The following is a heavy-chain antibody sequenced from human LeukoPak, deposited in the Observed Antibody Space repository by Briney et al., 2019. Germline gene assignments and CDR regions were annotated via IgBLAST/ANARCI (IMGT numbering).Heavy chain of an antibody. D-gene: IGHD3-22*01. Sequence: GASVKVSCKVSGYTLTELSMHWVRQAPGQGLEWMGGIIPIFGTANYAQKFQGRVTITADESTSTAYMELSSLRSEDTAVYYCAREGYYDSSGYYYWGQGTLVTVSS. CDR3: AREGYYDSSGYYY. J-gene: IGHJ4*02. CDR2: IIPIFGTA. CDR1: GYTLTELS. V-gene: IGHV1-69*13.